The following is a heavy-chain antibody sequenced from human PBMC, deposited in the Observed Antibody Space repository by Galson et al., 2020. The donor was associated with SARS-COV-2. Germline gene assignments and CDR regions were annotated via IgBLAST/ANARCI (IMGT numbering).Heavy chain of an antibody. Sequence: QLGESLKISCAASGFTFSSYGMHWVRQAPGKGLEWVAVIWYDGSNKYYADSVKGRFTISRDNSKNTLYLQMNSLRAEDTAVYYCARDEISSGWYVDYWGQGTLVTVSS. CDR2: IWYDGSNK. CDR1: GFTFSSYG. V-gene: IGHV3-33*01. CDR3: ARDEISSGWYVDY. J-gene: IGHJ4*02. D-gene: IGHD6-19*01.